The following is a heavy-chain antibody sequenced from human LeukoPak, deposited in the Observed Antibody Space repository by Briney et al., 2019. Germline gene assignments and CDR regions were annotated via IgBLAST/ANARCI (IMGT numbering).Heavy chain of an antibody. J-gene: IGHJ6*03. Sequence: ASVKVSCKASGYTFTSYGISWVRQAPGQGLEWMGWISAYNGNTNYAQKLQGRVTMTTDTSTSTAYMELRSLRSGDTAVYYCARAIVGATLGYYYYMDVWGKGTTVTVSS. CDR3: ARAIVGATLGYYYYMDV. CDR2: ISAYNGNT. D-gene: IGHD1-26*01. V-gene: IGHV1-18*01. CDR1: GYTFTSYG.